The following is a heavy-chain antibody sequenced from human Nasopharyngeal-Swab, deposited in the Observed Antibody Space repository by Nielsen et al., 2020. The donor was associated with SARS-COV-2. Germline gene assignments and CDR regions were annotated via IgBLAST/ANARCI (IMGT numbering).Heavy chain of an antibody. D-gene: IGHD6-13*01. Sequence: GGSLRLSCAASGFTFSSYSMNWVRQAPGKGLEWVSSISSSSSYIYYADSVKGRFTISRDNAKNSLYLQMSSLRAEDTAVYYCARETPLPRSWYLLGSYYYGMDVWGQGTTVTVSS. CDR3: ARETPLPRSWYLLGSYYYGMDV. CDR1: GFTFSSYS. J-gene: IGHJ6*02. CDR2: ISSSSSYI. V-gene: IGHV3-21*01.